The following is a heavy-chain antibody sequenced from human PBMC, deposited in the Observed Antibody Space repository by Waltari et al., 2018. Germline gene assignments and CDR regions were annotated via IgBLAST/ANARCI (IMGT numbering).Heavy chain of an antibody. J-gene: IGHJ4*02. CDR3: ARDARLINFDY. V-gene: IGHV7-4-1*01. D-gene: IGHD3-16*01. Sequence: QVQLVQSGSELKNPGASVKISCRTSGYTFSPYSINWLRQAPGQGLEWMGYISTYTRNPTYAQGFTGRFVFSLDTSVSTAYLQIDGLRAEDTGLYYCARDARLINFDYWGQGTLVTVSS. CDR1: GYTFSPYS. CDR2: ISTYTRNP.